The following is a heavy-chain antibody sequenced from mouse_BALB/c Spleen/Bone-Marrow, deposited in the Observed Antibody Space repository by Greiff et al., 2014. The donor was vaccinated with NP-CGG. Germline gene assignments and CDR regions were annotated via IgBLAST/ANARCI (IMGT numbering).Heavy chain of an antibody. D-gene: IGHD2-4*01. CDR1: GYTFTDYE. Sequence: SVKLSCKALGYTFTDYEMNWVKQTPGHGLEWIGVIHPCSGGTAYNQKFEGKATMTVDNSSSTASMEHSSLTSDDSAVYYYTRGGLRQYAMHYWGKGPSATV. J-gene: IGHJ4*01. V-gene: IGHV1-15*01. CDR2: IHPCSGGT. CDR3: TRGGLRQYAMHY.